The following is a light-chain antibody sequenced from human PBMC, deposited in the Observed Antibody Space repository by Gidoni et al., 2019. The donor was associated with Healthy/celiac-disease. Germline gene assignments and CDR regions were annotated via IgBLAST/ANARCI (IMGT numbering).Light chain of an antibody. V-gene: IGKV1-33*01. CDR2: DAS. CDR3: QQYDNLPFT. J-gene: IGKJ3*01. CDR1: PDISNY. Sequence: DIKLTQSPSSLSASVGDRVTIPCQASPDISNYLNWYQQKPGKAPKLLIYDASNLETGVPSRFSGSGSGTDFTFTISSLQPEDIATYYCQQYDNLPFTFGPGTKVDIK.